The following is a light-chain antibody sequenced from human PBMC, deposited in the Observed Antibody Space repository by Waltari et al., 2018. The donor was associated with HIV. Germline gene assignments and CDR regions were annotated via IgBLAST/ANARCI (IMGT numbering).Light chain of an antibody. J-gene: IGKJ4*01. CDR3: QQYSSSLPLT. V-gene: IGKV4-1*01. Sequence: DIVLTQSPDSLAVSLGERATINCKASQSVLYNSNSKNYLSWYQQRPGQPPKLLIYWASTRESGVPDRFSGSASGTDFTLTISGLQAEDVAVYFCQQYSSSLPLTFGGGTKVEIK. CDR1: QSVLYNSNSKNY. CDR2: WAS.